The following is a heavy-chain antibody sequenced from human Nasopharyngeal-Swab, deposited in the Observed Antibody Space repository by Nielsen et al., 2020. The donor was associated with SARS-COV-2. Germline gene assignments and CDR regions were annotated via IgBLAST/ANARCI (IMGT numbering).Heavy chain of an antibody. CDR1: GFTFSTYS. V-gene: IGHV3-48*02. Sequence: GESLKISCAASGFTFSTYSMNWVRQAPGKGLEWVSYISSSSTIYYADSVKGRFTISRDNAKNSLYLQMNSLRDEDTAVYYCAAARAGYWGQGTLVPVSS. J-gene: IGHJ4*02. CDR3: AAARAGY. D-gene: IGHD6-6*01. CDR2: ISSSSTI.